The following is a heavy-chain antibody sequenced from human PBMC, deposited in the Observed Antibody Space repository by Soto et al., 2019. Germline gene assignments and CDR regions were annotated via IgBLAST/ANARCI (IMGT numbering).Heavy chain of an antibody. D-gene: IGHD6-13*01. CDR2: IYPGDSDT. CDR3: ARTSAAGKYYYGMDV. J-gene: IGHJ6*02. Sequence: GESQKSSCKGSGYSFTSYCIGCVRQMPGKGLEWMGIIYPGDSDTRYSPSFQGQVTISADKSISTAYLQWSSLKASDTAMYYCARTSAAGKYYYGMDVWGQGTTVTVSS. CDR1: GYSFTSYC. V-gene: IGHV5-51*01.